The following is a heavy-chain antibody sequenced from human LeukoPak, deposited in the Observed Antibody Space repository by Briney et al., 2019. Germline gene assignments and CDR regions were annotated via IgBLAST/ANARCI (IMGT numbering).Heavy chain of an antibody. J-gene: IGHJ6*03. D-gene: IGHD6-19*01. CDR3: ARVMDDSSGWIGDYYYMDV. CDR1: GFTFSGYW. Sequence: GGSLRLSCAASGFTFSGYWMTWVRQAPGKGLEWVANIKQDGSEKYYVDSVKGRFTISRDNAKNSLYLQMNSLRAEDTAVYYCARVMDDSSGWIGDYYYMDVWGKGTTVTVSS. V-gene: IGHV3-7*01. CDR2: IKQDGSEK.